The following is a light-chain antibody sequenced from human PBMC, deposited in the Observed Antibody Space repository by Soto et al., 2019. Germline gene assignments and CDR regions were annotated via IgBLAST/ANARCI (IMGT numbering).Light chain of an antibody. V-gene: IGKV1-27*01. CDR2: GAS. Sequence: DIQMSQSPSSLSATVGDRVTITCRASQDINHVLAWYQQKPGKVPQLLIYGASALQSGVPSRFSGSGSGTEFTLTINSLQTEDVGIYYCQKYNTGPFTFGPGTKVHLK. J-gene: IGKJ3*01. CDR1: QDINHV. CDR3: QKYNTGPFT.